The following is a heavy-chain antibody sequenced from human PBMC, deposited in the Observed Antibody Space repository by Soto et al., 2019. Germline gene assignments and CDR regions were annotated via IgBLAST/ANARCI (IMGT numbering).Heavy chain of an antibody. D-gene: IGHD3-10*01. Sequence: GGSLRLSCAASGFTFSSYAMHWVRQAPDKGLEWVAVISYDGSNKYYADSVKGRFTISRDNSKNTLYLQMNSLRAEDTAVYYCARVLLTAFDIWGQGTMVTVSS. CDR1: GFTFSSYA. CDR3: ARVLLTAFDI. V-gene: IGHV3-30-3*01. CDR2: ISYDGSNK. J-gene: IGHJ3*02.